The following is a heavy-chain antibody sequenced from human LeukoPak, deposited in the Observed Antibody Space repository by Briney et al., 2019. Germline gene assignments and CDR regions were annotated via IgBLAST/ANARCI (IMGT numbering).Heavy chain of an antibody. D-gene: IGHD6-19*01. J-gene: IGHJ4*02. CDR3: ASLAVAGLDPNPNDY. CDR1: GYTFTGYY. V-gene: IGHV1-2*02. Sequence: GASVKVSCKASGYTFTGYYMHWARQAPGQGLEWMGWINPNSGGTNYAQKFQGRVTMTRDTSISTAYMELSRLRSDDTAVYYCASLAVAGLDPNPNDYWGQGTLVTVSS. CDR2: INPNSGGT.